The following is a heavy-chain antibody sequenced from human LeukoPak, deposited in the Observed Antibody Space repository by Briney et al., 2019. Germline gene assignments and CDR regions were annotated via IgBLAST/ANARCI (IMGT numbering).Heavy chain of an antibody. CDR3: ARGRRYYDFWSGYFPYYYMDV. V-gene: IGHV4-59*11. CDR1: GGSISSHY. Sequence: SETLSLTCTVSGGSISSHYWSWIRQPPGKGLEWIGYIYYSGSTNYNPSLKSRVTISVDTSKNQFSLKLSSVTAADTAVYYYARGRRYYDFWSGYFPYYYMDVWGKGTTVTVSS. J-gene: IGHJ6*03. CDR2: IYYSGST. D-gene: IGHD3-3*01.